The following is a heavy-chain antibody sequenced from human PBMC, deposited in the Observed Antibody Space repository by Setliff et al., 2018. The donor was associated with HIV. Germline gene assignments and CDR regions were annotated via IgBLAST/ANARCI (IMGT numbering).Heavy chain of an antibody. CDR2: VNTDGNSK. J-gene: IGHJ4*02. D-gene: IGHD3-22*01. V-gene: IGHV3-74*01. CDR1: GFTFSSYS. CDR3: AKAGYDTAEQSYFDY. Sequence: GGSLRLSGAASGFTFSSYSMNWVRQAPGKGLEWVSRVNTDGNSKTYADSVKDRFTISRDNGKNTLYLQMNSLRAEDTAVYYCAKAGYDTAEQSYFDYWGQGTLVTVSS.